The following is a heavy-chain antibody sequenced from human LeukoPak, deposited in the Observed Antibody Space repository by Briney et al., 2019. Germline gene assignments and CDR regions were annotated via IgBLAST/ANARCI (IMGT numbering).Heavy chain of an antibody. V-gene: IGHV3-7*01. CDR3: ARGDTVTTYSGWFDP. Sequence: GGSLRLSCAASGFTFSSYWMSWVRQAPGKGLEWVANIKQDGSEKYYVDSVKGRFTISRDNAKNSLYLQMNSLRAEDTAVYYCARGDTVTTYSGWFDPWGQGTLVTVSS. D-gene: IGHD4-17*01. CDR1: GFTFSSYW. J-gene: IGHJ5*02. CDR2: IKQDGSEK.